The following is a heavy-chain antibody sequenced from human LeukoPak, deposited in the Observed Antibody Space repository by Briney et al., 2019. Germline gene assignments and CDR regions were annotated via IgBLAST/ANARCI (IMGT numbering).Heavy chain of an antibody. J-gene: IGHJ3*01. V-gene: IGHV3-33*01. CDR3: AREGSGRTAYNDGLDV. Sequence: GGSLRLSCAASGFTFSSYGMHWVRQAPGKGLEWVAVIWYDGSNKYYADSVKSRFTISRDNSKNTLYLQLNSLRAEDTAVYYCAREGSGRTAYNDGLDVWGQGTMVTVSS. D-gene: IGHD3-10*01. CDR1: GFTFSSYG. CDR2: IWYDGSNK.